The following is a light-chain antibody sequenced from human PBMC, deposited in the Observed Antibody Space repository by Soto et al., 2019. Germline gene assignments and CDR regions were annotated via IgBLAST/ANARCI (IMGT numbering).Light chain of an antibody. J-gene: IGLJ2*01. CDR1: TGAVTNDYY. Sequence: QAVVTQEPSLTVSPGGTVTLTCASSTGAVTNDYYPSWFQQKPGQPPRARIYSTSNKHSWTPARFSGSLLGGKAALTLSSVQPEDEADYYCLLYYGGPRIFGGGTKLTVL. CDR2: STS. V-gene: IGLV7-43*01. CDR3: LLYYGGPRI.